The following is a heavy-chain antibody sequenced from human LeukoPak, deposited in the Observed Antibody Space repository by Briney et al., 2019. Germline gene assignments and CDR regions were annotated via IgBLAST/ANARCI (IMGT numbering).Heavy chain of an antibody. Sequence: GGSLRLSCAASGFTFSSYAMHWVRQAPGKGLEYVSAISSNGGSTYYANSVKGRFTISRDNSKNTLYLQMGSLRAEDMAVYYCARVKGGIAAAGNYFDYWGQGTLVTVSS. J-gene: IGHJ4*02. CDR1: GFTFSSYA. D-gene: IGHD6-13*01. CDR2: ISSNGGST. V-gene: IGHV3-64*01. CDR3: ARVKGGIAAAGNYFDY.